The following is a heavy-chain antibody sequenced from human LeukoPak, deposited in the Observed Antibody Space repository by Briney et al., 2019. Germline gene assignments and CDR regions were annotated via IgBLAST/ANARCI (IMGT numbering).Heavy chain of an antibody. CDR1: GFTFSSYS. V-gene: IGHV3-21*01. D-gene: IGHD6-13*01. J-gene: IGHJ4*02. CDR2: ISSSSSYI. CDR3: AKYPGIAAAGTTSDFDY. Sequence: GGSLRLSCAASGFTFSSYSMNWVRQAPGKGLEWVSSISSSSSYIYYADSVKGRFTISRDNAKNSLYLQMNSLRAADTAVYYCAKYPGIAAAGTTSDFDYWGQGTLVTVSS.